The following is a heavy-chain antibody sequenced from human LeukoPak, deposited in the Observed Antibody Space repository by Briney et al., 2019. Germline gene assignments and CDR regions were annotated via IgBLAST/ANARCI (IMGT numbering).Heavy chain of an antibody. V-gene: IGHV3-30*18. J-gene: IGHJ4*02. CDR2: ISSDGRNN. D-gene: IGHD2-2*01. CDR3: AKLGYCSSTSCNYFDY. CDR1: GFTFSSYG. Sequence: PGGSLRLSCAASGFTFSSYGMHWVRQAPGKGLEWVAVISSDGRNNYYGDSVKGRFTISRDNSMNTLYLQMNSLRSEDTAVYYCAKLGYCSSTSCNYFDYWGQGTLVTVSS.